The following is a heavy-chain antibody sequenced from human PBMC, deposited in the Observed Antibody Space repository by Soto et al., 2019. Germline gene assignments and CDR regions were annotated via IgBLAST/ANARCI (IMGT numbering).Heavy chain of an antibody. Sequence: QLQLQESGPGLVKPSETLSLTCTVSGGSISSSSSYWGWIRQPPGKGLEWIGSIYYSGNTYYNPSLKSRVPIYLDTSKNQFSLKLTSVTAADPAVYHCARQLTTVTAAWFDPWGQGTLVTVSS. CDR3: ARQLTTVTAAWFDP. V-gene: IGHV4-39*01. J-gene: IGHJ5*02. CDR2: IYYSGNT. CDR1: GGSISSSSSY. D-gene: IGHD4-4*01.